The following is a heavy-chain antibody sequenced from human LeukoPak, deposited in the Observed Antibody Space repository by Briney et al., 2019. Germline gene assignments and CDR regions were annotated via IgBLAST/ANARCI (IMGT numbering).Heavy chain of an antibody. CDR1: GGSISSGGYY. J-gene: IGHJ4*02. CDR2: IYYSGST. Sequence: SETLSLTCTVSGGSISSGGYYWSWIRQHPGKGLEWIGYIYYSGSTYYNPSLKSRVTISVDTSKNQFSLKLSSVTAADTAVYYCARSLGPNGSSDYWGQGTLVTVSS. V-gene: IGHV4-31*03. D-gene: IGHD3-3*02. CDR3: ARSLGPNGSSDY.